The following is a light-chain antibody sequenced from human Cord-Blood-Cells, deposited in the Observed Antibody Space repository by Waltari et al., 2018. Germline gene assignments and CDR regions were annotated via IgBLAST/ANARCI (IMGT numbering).Light chain of an antibody. CDR1: QSVSSY. Sequence: EIVLTQSPATLSLSPGERATLSCRASQSVSSYLAWYQQKPGQAPRLLIYDASNRATGIPARFSGSGSGTDFTLTISSLEPEDFAVYYCQQRSNCQFTFGPGTKADIK. J-gene: IGKJ3*01. CDR3: QQRSNCQFT. V-gene: IGKV3-11*01. CDR2: DAS.